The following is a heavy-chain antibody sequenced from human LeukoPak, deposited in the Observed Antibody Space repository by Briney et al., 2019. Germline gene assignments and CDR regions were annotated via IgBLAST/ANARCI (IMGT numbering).Heavy chain of an antibody. CDR3: AREATVTFHYFDY. CDR2: VRPNTGGT. Sequence: ASVSVSCTTSGYTFTDHFFHWVRHAPGQGLEWLGWVRPNTGGTNYAQKFQGRVTMTRDTSITTAYMELSGLRSDDTAVYYCAREATVTFHYFDYWGQGTLVTVSS. D-gene: IGHD4-11*01. J-gene: IGHJ4*02. V-gene: IGHV1-2*02. CDR1: GYTFTDHF.